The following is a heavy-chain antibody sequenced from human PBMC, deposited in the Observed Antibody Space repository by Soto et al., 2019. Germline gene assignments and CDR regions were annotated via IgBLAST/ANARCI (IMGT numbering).Heavy chain of an antibody. D-gene: IGHD3-9*01. CDR3: ARQVYNYDILDPHEFDI. CDR1: GYSFTSYW. CDR2: IYPGDSDT. J-gene: IGHJ3*02. Sequence: GESLKISCKGSGYSFTSYWIGWVRQMPGKGLEWMGIIYPGDSDTRYSPSFQGQVTISADKSISTAYLQWSSLKASDTAMYYCARQVYNYDILDPHEFDIWGQGTMVTVAS. V-gene: IGHV5-51*01.